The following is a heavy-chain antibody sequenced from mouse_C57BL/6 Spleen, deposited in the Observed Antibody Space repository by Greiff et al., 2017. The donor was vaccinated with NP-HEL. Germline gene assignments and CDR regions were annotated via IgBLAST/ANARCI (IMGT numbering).Heavy chain of an antibody. V-gene: IGHV1-50*01. D-gene: IGHD3-2*02. CDR1: GYTFTSYW. CDR3: ARRPPDCSGDY. Sequence: QVQLQQPGAELVKPGASVKLSCKASGYTFTSYWMQWVKQRPGQGLEWIGEIDPSDSYTNYNQKFKGKATLTVDKSSSTDYMQLSSLTSEDSAVYDCARRPPDCSGDYWGQGTPLTVSA. J-gene: IGHJ2*01. CDR2: IDPSDSYT.